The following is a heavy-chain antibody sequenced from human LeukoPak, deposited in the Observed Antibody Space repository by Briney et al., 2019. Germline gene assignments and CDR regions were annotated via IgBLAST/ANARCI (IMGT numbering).Heavy chain of an antibody. Sequence: GSLRLSCAASGFTFSDNAMSWVRQAPGKGLEWVSAISGSGGSTYYADSVKGRFTISRDNSKNTLYLQMNSLRAEDTAVYYCAKGRATLLYYFDYWGQGTLVAVSS. D-gene: IGHD1-26*01. CDR3: AKGRATLLYYFDY. J-gene: IGHJ4*02. V-gene: IGHV3-23*01. CDR1: GFTFSDNA. CDR2: ISGSGGST.